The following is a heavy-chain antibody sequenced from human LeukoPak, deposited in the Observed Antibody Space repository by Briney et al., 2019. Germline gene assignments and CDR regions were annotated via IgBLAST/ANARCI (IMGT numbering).Heavy chain of an antibody. CDR3: ARDLGYGGTEMYYFDY. Sequence: SQTLSLTCTVSGGSISSGSYYWRWIRQPAGKGLEWIGRISTSGSTSYNPSLKSRVTISVDTSKNQFSLNLSSLTAADTAVYYCARDLGYGGTEMYYFDYWGQGTLVTVSS. CDR2: ISTSGST. J-gene: IGHJ4*02. D-gene: IGHD2-15*01. CDR1: GGSISSGSYY. V-gene: IGHV4-61*02.